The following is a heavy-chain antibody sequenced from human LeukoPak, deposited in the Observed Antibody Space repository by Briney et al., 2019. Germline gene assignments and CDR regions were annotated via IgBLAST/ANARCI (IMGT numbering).Heavy chain of an antibody. CDR3: ARAIKAVAGTFHRDYYFDY. Sequence: PGGSLRLSCAASGFTFSSYAMHWVRQAPGKGLEWVAVISYDGSNKYYADSVKGRFTISRDNSKNTLYLQMNSLRAEDTAVYYCARAIKAVAGTFHRDYYFDYWGQGIQVTVSS. J-gene: IGHJ4*02. CDR2: ISYDGSNK. V-gene: IGHV3-30*04. CDR1: GFTFSSYA. D-gene: IGHD6-19*01.